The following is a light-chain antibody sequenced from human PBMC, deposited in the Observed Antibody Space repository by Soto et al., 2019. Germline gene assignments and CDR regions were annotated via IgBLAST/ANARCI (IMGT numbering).Light chain of an antibody. V-gene: IGLV2-8*01. CDR3: SSYAGSNTVL. J-gene: IGLJ2*01. CDR2: EVT. CDR1: SSDVGGYDC. Sequence: SALTQPPSASGSPGQSVTISCTGTSSDVGGYDCVSWYQQHPGKAPKLMIYEVTKRPSGVPDRFSGSKSGNTASLTVSGLQAEDEADYYCSSYAGSNTVLFGGGTKLTVL.